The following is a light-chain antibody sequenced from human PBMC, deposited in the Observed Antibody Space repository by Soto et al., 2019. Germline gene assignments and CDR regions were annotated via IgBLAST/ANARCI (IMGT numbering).Light chain of an antibody. CDR1: QSVSSN. V-gene: IGKV3-15*01. CDR3: QQYNNWPRT. CDR2: GAS. Sequence: EIVMTKSPATLSVSPGERATLSCRASQSVSSNLAWYQQKPGQAPRLLIYGASTGATGIPARFSGSGSGTEFTLTISSLQSEDFAVYYCQQYNNWPRTFGQGTKVDIK. J-gene: IGKJ1*01.